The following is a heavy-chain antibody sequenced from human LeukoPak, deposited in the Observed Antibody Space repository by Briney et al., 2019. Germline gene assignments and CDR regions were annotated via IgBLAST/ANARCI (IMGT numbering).Heavy chain of an antibody. Sequence: ASVKVSCKASGYTFTSYGISWERQAPGQGLEWMGWISAYNGNTNYAQKLQGRVTMTTDTSTSTAYMELRSLRSDDTAVYYCARDGLYYDILTGYYSPFDYWGQGTLVTVSS. CDR3: ARDGLYYDILTGYYSPFDY. D-gene: IGHD3-9*01. CDR2: ISAYNGNT. V-gene: IGHV1-18*04. CDR1: GYTFTSYG. J-gene: IGHJ4*02.